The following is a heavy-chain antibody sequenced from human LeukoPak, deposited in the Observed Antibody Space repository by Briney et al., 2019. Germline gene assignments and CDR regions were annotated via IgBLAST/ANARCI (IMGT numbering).Heavy chain of an antibody. CDR2: IYYSGST. D-gene: IGHD3-10*01. V-gene: IGHV4-31*03. CDR3: ARVAYYYGSGSYYFDY. CDR1: GGSISSGGYY. J-gene: IGHJ4*02. Sequence: SETLSLTCTVSGGSISSGGYYWSWIRQHPGKGLEWIGYIYYSGSTYYNPSLESRVTISVDTSKNQFSLKLSSVTAADTAVYYCARVAYYYGSGSYYFDYWGQGTLVTVSS.